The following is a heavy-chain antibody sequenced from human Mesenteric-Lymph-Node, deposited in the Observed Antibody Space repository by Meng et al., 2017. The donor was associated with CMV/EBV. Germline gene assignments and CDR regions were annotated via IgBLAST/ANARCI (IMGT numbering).Heavy chain of an antibody. CDR3: ARGRNKNAAPSDY. Sequence: RASGYTYISHGIGWVRQAPGQGLEWMGWVSAHNGNTNYAQKFQGRVTMTTDTSTSTAYMELRSLRSDDTAMYYCARGRNKNAAPSDYWGQGSLVTVSS. V-gene: IGHV1-18*01. J-gene: IGHJ4*02. CDR1: GYTYISHG. CDR2: VSAHNGNT. D-gene: IGHD1/OR15-1a*01.